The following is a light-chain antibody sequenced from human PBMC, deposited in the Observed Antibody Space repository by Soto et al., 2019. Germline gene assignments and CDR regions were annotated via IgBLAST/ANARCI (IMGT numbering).Light chain of an antibody. CDR2: GAS. V-gene: IGKV1-12*01. Sequence: DTQMTQSPSSVSASVGDRVTISCRASQDIHTWLAWYQQKPGKAPNLLIYGASILQSGVPSRFSGSGSGTDFTLTISSLQPEDSATYYCQQSNSFPITFGPGTKVDV. CDR1: QDIHTW. J-gene: IGKJ3*01. CDR3: QQSNSFPIT.